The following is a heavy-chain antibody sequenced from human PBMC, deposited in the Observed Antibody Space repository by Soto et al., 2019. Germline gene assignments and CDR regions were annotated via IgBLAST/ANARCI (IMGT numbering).Heavy chain of an antibody. D-gene: IGHD1-26*01. Sequence: SVKVCCKASGYRFTGYDMHWVRQAPGKRLEWMGWINVGNGNTKYSQKFQGRVTITRDTSASTAYMELSSLKSEDTSVYYCTRASYSGSSNDYWGQGTLVTVSS. CDR2: INVGNGNT. CDR3: TRASYSGSSNDY. J-gene: IGHJ4*02. CDR1: GYRFTGYD. V-gene: IGHV1-3*01.